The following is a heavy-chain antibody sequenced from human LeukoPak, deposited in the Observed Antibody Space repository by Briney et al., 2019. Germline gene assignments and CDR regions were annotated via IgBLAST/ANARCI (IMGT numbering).Heavy chain of an antibody. Sequence: GASVKVSCTVSGFTLNALSIHWVRQAPGKGLEWMGSFDPDNINTIDIEKFKGRVTLTEDTSTDTSYFEVSSLKSEDTAVYYCATCGRPTYEDGYSVRACDMWGQGTMVTVSS. CDR3: ATCGRPTYEDGYSVRACDM. J-gene: IGHJ3*02. V-gene: IGHV1-24*01. CDR1: GFTLNALS. CDR2: FDPDNINT. D-gene: IGHD4-17*01.